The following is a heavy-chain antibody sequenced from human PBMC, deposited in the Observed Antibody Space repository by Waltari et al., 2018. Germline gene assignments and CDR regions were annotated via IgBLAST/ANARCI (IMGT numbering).Heavy chain of an antibody. Sequence: QVQLVQSGAEVKKPGASVKVSCKASGYTFTGYYMHWVRQAPGQGLGWMGRIHPNSGGTNYAQKFQGRVTMTRDTSISTAYMELSSLRSDDTAVYYCARGGALRFLEWLYDFWGQGTLVTVSS. CDR1: GYTFTGYY. D-gene: IGHD3-3*01. V-gene: IGHV1-2*06. J-gene: IGHJ4*02. CDR2: IHPNSGGT. CDR3: ARGGALRFLEWLYDF.